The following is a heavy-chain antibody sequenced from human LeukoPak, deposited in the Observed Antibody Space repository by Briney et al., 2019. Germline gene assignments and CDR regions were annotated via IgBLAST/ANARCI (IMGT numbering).Heavy chain of an antibody. Sequence: GASVKVSCKASGYTFTSYGISWVRQAPGQGLEWMGWISAYNGNTNYAQKLQGRVTMTTDTSTSTAYMELRSLRSDDTAVYYCARAYGSGSYYSYYYYYMDVWGKGTTVTVSS. D-gene: IGHD3-10*01. V-gene: IGHV1-18*01. CDR2: ISAYNGNT. CDR3: ARAYGSGSYYSYYYYYMDV. CDR1: GYTFTSYG. J-gene: IGHJ6*03.